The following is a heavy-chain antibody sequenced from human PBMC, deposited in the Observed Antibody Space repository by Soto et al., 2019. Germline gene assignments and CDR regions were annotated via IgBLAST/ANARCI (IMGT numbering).Heavy chain of an antibody. V-gene: IGHV4-31*03. CDR3: ARHGYYYGMDV. Sequence: TLSLTCTVSGGSISSGGYYWSWIRQHPGKGLEWIGYIYYSGSTYYNPSLKSRVTISVDTSKNQFSLKLSSVTAADTFLYYCARHGYYYGMDVWGQGTTVTVSS. CDR1: GGSISSGGYY. CDR2: IYYSGST. J-gene: IGHJ6*02.